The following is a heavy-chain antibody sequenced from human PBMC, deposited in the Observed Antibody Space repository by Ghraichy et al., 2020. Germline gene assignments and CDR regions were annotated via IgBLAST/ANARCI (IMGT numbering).Heavy chain of an antibody. CDR3: ARVAGVAGYYYYYGMDV. D-gene: IGHD6-19*01. J-gene: IGHJ6*02. CDR1: GGSISSYY. CDR2: IYYSGST. V-gene: IGHV4-59*01. Sequence: SETLSLTCTVSGGSISSYYWSWIRQPPGKGLEWIGYIYYSGSTNYNPSLKSRVTISVDTSKNQFSLKLSSVTAADTAVYYCARVAGVAGYYYYYGMDVWGQGTTVTVSS.